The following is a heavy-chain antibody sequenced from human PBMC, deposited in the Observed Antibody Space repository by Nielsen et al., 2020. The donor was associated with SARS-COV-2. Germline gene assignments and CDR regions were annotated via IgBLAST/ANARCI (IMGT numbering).Heavy chain of an antibody. Sequence: GESLKISCAASGFTFSSYAMSWVRQAPGKGLEWVSAISGSGGSTYYADSVKGRFTISRDNSKNTLYLQMNSLRAEDTAVYYCAREGQWFGELDLDYWGQGTLVTVSS. J-gene: IGHJ4*02. V-gene: IGHV3-23*01. CDR1: GFTFSSYA. CDR3: AREGQWFGELDLDY. D-gene: IGHD3-10*01. CDR2: ISGSGGST.